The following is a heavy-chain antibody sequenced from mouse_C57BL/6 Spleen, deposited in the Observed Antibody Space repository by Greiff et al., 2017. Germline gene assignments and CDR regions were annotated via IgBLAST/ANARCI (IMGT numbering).Heavy chain of an antibody. CDR1: GYTFTSYW. CDR2: IYPGSGST. CDR3: ARSGYDYDERAY. J-gene: IGHJ3*01. V-gene: IGHV1-55*01. D-gene: IGHD2-4*01. Sequence: VKLQESGAELVKPGASVKMSCKASGYTFTSYWITWVKQRPGQGLEWIGDIYPGSGSTNYNEKFKSKATLTVDTSSSTAYMQLSSLTSEDSAVYYCARSGYDYDERAYWGQGTLVTVSA.